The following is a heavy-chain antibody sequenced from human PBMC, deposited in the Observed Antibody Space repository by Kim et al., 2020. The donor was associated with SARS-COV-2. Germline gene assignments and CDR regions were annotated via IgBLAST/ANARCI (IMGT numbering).Heavy chain of an antibody. V-gene: IGHV3-30*18. D-gene: IGHD5-18*01. Sequence: GGSLRLSCAASGFTFSSYGMHWVRQAPGKGLEWVAVISYDGSNKYYADSVKGRFTISRDNSKNTLYLQMNSLRAEDTAVYYCAKDFNSYGYYYYYGMDVWGQGTTVTVSS. CDR1: GFTFSSYG. J-gene: IGHJ6*02. CDR3: AKDFNSYGYYYYYGMDV. CDR2: ISYDGSNK.